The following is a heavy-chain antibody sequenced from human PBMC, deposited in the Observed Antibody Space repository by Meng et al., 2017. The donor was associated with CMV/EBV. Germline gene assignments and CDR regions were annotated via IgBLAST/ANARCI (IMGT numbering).Heavy chain of an antibody. Sequence: GVLKISCVGSGFSFNDHAMIWVRQPPGKGLEWVSGINWGGSGAGYADSVKGRFTISRNNARNSLSLEMNNLRVEDTALYYCVRGDMPAAVLGSFDLWGQGTMVTVSS. CDR2: INWGGSGA. D-gene: IGHD2-2*02. CDR1: GFSFNDHA. V-gene: IGHV3-20*04. J-gene: IGHJ3*01. CDR3: VRGDMPAAVLGSFDL.